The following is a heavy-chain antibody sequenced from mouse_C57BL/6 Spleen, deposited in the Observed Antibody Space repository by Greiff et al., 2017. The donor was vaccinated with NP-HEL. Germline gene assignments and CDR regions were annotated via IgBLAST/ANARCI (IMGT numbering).Heavy chain of an antibody. CDR3: AREATVVGGYFDV. J-gene: IGHJ1*03. CDR1: GYTFTSYW. D-gene: IGHD1-1*01. Sequence: VQLQQPGAELVKPGASVKLSCKASGYTFTSYWMHWVKQRPGQGLEWIGMIHPNSGSTNYNEKFKSKATLTVDKSSSTAYMQLSSLTSEDSAVYYCAREATVVGGYFDVWGTGTTVTVSS. CDR2: IHPNSGST. V-gene: IGHV1-64*01.